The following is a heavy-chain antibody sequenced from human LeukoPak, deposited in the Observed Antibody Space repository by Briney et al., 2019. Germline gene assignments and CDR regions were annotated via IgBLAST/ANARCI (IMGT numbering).Heavy chain of an antibody. Sequence: SETLSLTCTVSGGSISNYYWSWIRQPAGKGLEWIGRIYTRGSTNYNPSLKSRVTMSVDTSKNQFSLKLSSVTAADTAVYYCARGFPYYYYYMDVWGKGTTVTVSS. CDR1: GGSISNYY. CDR2: IYTRGST. CDR3: ARGFPYYYYYMDV. V-gene: IGHV4-4*07. J-gene: IGHJ6*03.